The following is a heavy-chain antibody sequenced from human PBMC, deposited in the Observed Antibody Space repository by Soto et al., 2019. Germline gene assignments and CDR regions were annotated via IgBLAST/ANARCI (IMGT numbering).Heavy chain of an antibody. V-gene: IGHV3-74*01. CDR3: VRGDSGLVIDY. CDR2: INSDGSTT. D-gene: IGHD2-15*01. J-gene: IGHJ4*02. CDR1: GFTFSSYW. Sequence: EVQLVASGGGLVQPGRSLRLSCAASGFTFSSYWMHWVRQAPGRGLVWVSHINSDGSTTTYADSVEGRFTISRDNAKNTLYLQMNSLKAEDTAVYYCVRGDSGLVIDYWGLGTLVTVSS.